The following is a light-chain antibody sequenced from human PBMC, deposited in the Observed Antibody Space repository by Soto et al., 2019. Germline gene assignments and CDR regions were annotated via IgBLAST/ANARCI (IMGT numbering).Light chain of an antibody. V-gene: IGLV2-8*01. CDR3: SSYAGRNNLV. CDR2: EVT. CDR1: NSDIGDWNY. Sequence: QAVLTQPASVSGSPGQSITISCTGANSDIGDWNYVSWYQQSPGKAPKLIIYEVTKRPSGVPDRFSGSKSGNTASLTVSGLQADDEAAYYCSSYAGRNNLVFGGGTQLTVL. J-gene: IGLJ2*01.